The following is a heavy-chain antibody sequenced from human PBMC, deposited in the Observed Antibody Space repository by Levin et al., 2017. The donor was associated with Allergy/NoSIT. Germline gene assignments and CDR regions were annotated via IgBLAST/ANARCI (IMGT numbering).Heavy chain of an antibody. CDR1: GFSFSDYY. Sequence: GGSLRLSCAGSGFSFSDYYMNWVRQAPGKGLEWVSTISNSGSNTYYADSVKGRFTVSRDNAKNSLYLQMDSLRVEDAAVYFCARGSLGGSDWFDPWGQGTLVTVSS. CDR2: ISNSGSNT. V-gene: IGHV3-21*06. CDR3: ARGSLGGSDWFDP. D-gene: IGHD2-15*01. J-gene: IGHJ5*02.